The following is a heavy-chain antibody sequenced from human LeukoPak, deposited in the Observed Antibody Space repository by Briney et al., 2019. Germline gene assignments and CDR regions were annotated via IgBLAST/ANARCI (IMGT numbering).Heavy chain of an antibody. CDR3: ARDRGCSSTNCYSLFFHY. J-gene: IGHJ4*02. Sequence: GGSLRLSCAASGFSFSTYGMHWVRQAPGEGLEWVALIWYDGSNKYYADSVKGRFTISRDNSKNTLYLQMNSLRAEDTAVYYCARDRGCSSTNCYSLFFHYWGQGTLVTVSS. CDR1: GFSFSTYG. CDR2: IWYDGSNK. V-gene: IGHV3-33*01. D-gene: IGHD2-2*01.